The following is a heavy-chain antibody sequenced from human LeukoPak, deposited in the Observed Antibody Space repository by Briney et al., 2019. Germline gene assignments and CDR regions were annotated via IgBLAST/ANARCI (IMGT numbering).Heavy chain of an antibody. Sequence: ASEKVSCKASGYTLTSYYMHWVRQAPGQGLEWMGIINPSGGSTSYAQKFQGRVTMTRDTSTSTVYMELSSLRSEDTAVYYCARDMNWNGQAGYFDYWGQGTLVTVSS. J-gene: IGHJ4*02. V-gene: IGHV1-46*01. CDR1: GYTLTSYY. CDR2: INPSGGST. D-gene: IGHD1-1*01. CDR3: ARDMNWNGQAGYFDY.